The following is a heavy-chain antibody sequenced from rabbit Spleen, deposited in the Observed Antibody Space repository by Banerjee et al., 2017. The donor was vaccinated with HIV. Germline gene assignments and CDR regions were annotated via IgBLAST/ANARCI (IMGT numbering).Heavy chain of an antibody. D-gene: IGHD8-1*01. Sequence: QSLEESGGDLVKPGASLTLTCTASAFSFSSCDYMCWVRQAPGKGLEWIACIDTGSSGFTYFASWAKGRFTISKTSSTTVTLQMTSLTAADTATYFCARDTGSSFSSYGMDLWGQGTLVTVS. V-gene: IGHV1S40*01. J-gene: IGHJ6*01. CDR3: ARDTGSSFSSYGMDL. CDR1: AFSFSSCDY. CDR2: IDTGSSGFT.